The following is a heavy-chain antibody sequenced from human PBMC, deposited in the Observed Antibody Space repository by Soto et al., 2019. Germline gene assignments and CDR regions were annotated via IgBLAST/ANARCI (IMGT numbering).Heavy chain of an antibody. CDR3: ARRGYSSSWYDYYYYGMDV. D-gene: IGHD6-13*01. CDR2: MNPNSGNT. J-gene: IGHJ6*02. Sequence: QVQLVQSGAEVKKPGASVKVSCKASGYTFTSYDINWVRQATGQGLEWMGWMNPNSGNTGYAQKFQGRVTMTRNTSISTAYMELSRLRSEDTAVYYCARRGYSSSWYDYYYYGMDVWGQGTTVTVSS. V-gene: IGHV1-8*01. CDR1: GYTFTSYD.